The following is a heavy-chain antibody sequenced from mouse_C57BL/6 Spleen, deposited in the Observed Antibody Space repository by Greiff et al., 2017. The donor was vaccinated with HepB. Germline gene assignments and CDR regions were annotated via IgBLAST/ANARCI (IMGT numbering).Heavy chain of an antibody. CDR3: ARWGTTVGYFDV. Sequence: ESGPGLVKPSQSLSLTCSVTGYSITSGYYWNWIRQFPGNKLEWMGYISYDGSNNYNPSLKNRITITLDTSKNQFFLKLNSVTTEDTATYYCARWGTTVGYFDVWGTGTTVTVSS. J-gene: IGHJ1*03. CDR2: ISYDGSN. CDR1: GYSITSGYY. D-gene: IGHD1-1*01. V-gene: IGHV3-6*01.